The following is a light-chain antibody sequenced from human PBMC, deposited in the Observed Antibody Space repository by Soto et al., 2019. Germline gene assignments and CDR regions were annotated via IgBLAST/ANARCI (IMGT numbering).Light chain of an antibody. Sequence: QSALTQPPSVSGSPGQSVTISCTGTSSDIGDYNRVSWYQQPPGTAPKLIIYEVSNRPSGVPDRFSGSKSGNTASLTISGLQAEDEADYYCNSYTTSSSYIIVGGGTKLTVL. V-gene: IGLV2-18*02. J-gene: IGLJ2*01. CDR1: SSDIGDYNR. CDR2: EVS. CDR3: NSYTTSSSYII.